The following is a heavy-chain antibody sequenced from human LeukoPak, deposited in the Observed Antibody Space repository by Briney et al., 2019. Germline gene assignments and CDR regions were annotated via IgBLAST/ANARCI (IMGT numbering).Heavy chain of an antibody. J-gene: IGHJ4*02. CDR2: ISSSGSTI. D-gene: IGHD5-18*01. CDR1: GFTFSDYY. Sequence: GGSLRLSCTASGFTFSDYYMSWIRQAPGKGLEWVSYISSSGSTIYYADSVKGRFTISRDNAKNSLYLQMNSLRAEDTAVYYCAVGIQLWSFDYWGQGTLVTVSS. V-gene: IGHV3-11*04. CDR3: AVGIQLWSFDY.